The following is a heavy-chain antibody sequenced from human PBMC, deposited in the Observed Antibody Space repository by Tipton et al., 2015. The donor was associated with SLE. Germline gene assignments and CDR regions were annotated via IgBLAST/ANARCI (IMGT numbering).Heavy chain of an antibody. D-gene: IGHD6-6*01. Sequence: SLRLSCAASGFTFSSYEMNWVRQAPGKGLEWASYISSSGSTIYYADSVKGRFTISRDNAKNSLYLQMNSLRAEDTAVYYCARVWARAARPGAGAFDIWGQGTMVTVS. V-gene: IGHV3-48*03. CDR1: GFTFSSYE. CDR2: ISSSGSTI. J-gene: IGHJ3*02. CDR3: ARVWARAARPGAGAFDI.